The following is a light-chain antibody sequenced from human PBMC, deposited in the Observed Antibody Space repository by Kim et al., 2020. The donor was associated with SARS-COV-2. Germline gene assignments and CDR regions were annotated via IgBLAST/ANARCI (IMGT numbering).Light chain of an antibody. V-gene: IGLV3-19*01. CDR1: RLRKYY. CDR3: SSRDSTGDHVV. J-gene: IGLJ3*02. Sequence: ALGQTVRHKWQGDRLRKYYATWYPQRPGQAPTLVLYGKYDRPSGIPDRFSGSASGNTASLTITGAQAEDEGDYYCSSRDSTGDHVVFGGGTKLTVL. CDR2: GKY.